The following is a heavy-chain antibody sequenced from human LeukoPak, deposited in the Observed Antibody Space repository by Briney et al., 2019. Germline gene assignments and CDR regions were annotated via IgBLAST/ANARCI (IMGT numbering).Heavy chain of an antibody. D-gene: IGHD1-1*01. CDR2: IYTSANT. J-gene: IGHJ3*02. CDR1: GASISSYY. V-gene: IGHV4-4*07. Sequence: SETLSLTCTVSGASISSYYWSWIRQPAGKGLEWIGRIYTSANTNYSPSFKSRATISIDRSKNQFSLNLPPVTAADTAVYYCARDRIWNDAGHDPFDIWGQGTMVTVSS. CDR3: ARDRIWNDAGHDPFDI.